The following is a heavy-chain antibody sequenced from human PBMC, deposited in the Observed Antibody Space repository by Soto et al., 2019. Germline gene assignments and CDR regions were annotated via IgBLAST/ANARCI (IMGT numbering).Heavy chain of an antibody. CDR1: SGSISSSNW. V-gene: IGHV4-4*02. Sequence: QVQLQESGPGLVKPSGTLSLTCAVSSGSISSSNWWSWVRQPPGKGLEWIGEIYHSGSTNYNPSLKSRVTISVDKSKNQFSLKLSSVTAADTAVYYCAMLHLGELSLRDYYDYMDVWGKGTTVTVSS. CDR3: AMLHLGELSLRDYYDYMDV. J-gene: IGHJ6*03. D-gene: IGHD3-16*02. CDR2: IYHSGST.